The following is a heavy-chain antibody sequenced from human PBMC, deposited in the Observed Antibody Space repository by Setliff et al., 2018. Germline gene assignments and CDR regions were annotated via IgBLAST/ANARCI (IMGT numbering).Heavy chain of an antibody. CDR3: ARLGGSSTSGGFYYFFYYMDV. J-gene: IGHJ6*03. Sequence: SETLSLTCAVSGYSISSGYYWGWIRQPPGKGLEWIGSIHHDGSTYYNPSLKSRLSISLDTSKNQFSLRLTSVTAADTAVYYCARLGGSSTSGGFYYFFYYMDVWGKGTTVTVSS. D-gene: IGHD2-2*01. CDR1: GYSISSGYY. V-gene: IGHV4-38-2*01. CDR2: IHHDGST.